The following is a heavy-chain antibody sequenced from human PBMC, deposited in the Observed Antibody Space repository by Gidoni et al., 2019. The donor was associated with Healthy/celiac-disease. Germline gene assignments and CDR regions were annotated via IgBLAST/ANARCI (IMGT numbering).Heavy chain of an antibody. V-gene: IGHV3-33*01. CDR3: ARGYCSGGSCYEIDY. J-gene: IGHJ4*02. CDR2: IWYDGSNK. D-gene: IGHD2-15*01. CDR1: GFTFSSYG. Sequence: QVQLVESGGGVVQPGRSLRLSCAASGFTFSSYGMHWVRQAPGKGLEWVALIWYDGSNKYYADSVKGRFTISRDNSKNTLYLQMNSLRAEDTAVYYCARGYCSGGSCYEIDYWGQGTLVTVSS.